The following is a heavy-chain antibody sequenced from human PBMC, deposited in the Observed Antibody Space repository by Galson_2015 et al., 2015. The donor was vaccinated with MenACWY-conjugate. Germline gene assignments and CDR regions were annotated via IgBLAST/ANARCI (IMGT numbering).Heavy chain of an antibody. CDR3: ARQRPGGRGVDV. CDR2: ISPGDSNT. V-gene: IGHV5-51*01. J-gene: IGHJ4*02. Sequence: QSGAEVKKSGESLKISCQGSGYSFTTYWIAWVRQMPGRGLEWVGLISPGDSNTRYSPSFQGQVTITADKSISTAYLQWSSLKASDAGVDCCARQRPGGRGVDVWGQGSLVTVAS. CDR1: GYSFTTYW. D-gene: IGHD1-26*01.